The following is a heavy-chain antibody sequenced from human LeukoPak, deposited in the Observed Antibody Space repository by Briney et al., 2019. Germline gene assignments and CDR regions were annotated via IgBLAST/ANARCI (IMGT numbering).Heavy chain of an antibody. J-gene: IGHJ4*02. CDR1: GGTFSSYA. D-gene: IGHD5-18*01. CDR2: IIPIFGTA. CDR3: ARDSLQPTAMVTEADY. V-gene: IGHV1-69*05. Sequence: ASVKVSCKASGGTFSSYAISWVRQAPGQGLEWMGRIIPIFGTANYAQKFQGRVTITTDESTSTAYMELSSLGSEDTAVYYCARDSLQPTAMVTEADYWGQGTLVTVSS.